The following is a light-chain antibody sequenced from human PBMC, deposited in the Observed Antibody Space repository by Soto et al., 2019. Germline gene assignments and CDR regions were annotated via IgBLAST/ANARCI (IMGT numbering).Light chain of an antibody. CDR3: QQSYSTPGT. CDR1: QSISSY. Sequence: DLRMTQSPSSLSASVGDRVTITCRAGQSISSYLNWYQQKPGKAPKLLIYGASNLQSGVPSRFSGSGSGTDFTLTISSLQPEDFATYYCQQSYSTPGTFGPGTKVDIK. J-gene: IGKJ3*01. CDR2: GAS. V-gene: IGKV1-39*01.